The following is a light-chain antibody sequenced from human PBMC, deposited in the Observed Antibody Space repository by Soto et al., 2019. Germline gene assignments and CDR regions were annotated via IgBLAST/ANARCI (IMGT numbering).Light chain of an antibody. J-gene: IGKJ1*01. Sequence: DIQMTQSPCSLSASVGDRVTITCRASQSISSYLNWYQQKPGKAPKLLIYAASSLQSGVPSRFSGSGSGTEFTLTISSLQPDDFATYYCQQYNSYSPWTFGQGTKVDI. CDR2: AAS. CDR1: QSISSY. V-gene: IGKV1-5*01. CDR3: QQYNSYSPWT.